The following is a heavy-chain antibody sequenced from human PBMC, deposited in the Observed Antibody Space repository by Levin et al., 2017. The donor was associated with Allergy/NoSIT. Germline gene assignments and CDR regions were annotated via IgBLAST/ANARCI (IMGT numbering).Heavy chain of an antibody. CDR1: GGSISSYY. V-gene: IGHV4-59*01. J-gene: IGHJ6*02. Sequence: SQTLSLTCTVSGGSISSYYWSWIRQPPGKGLEWIGYIYYSGSTNYNPSLKSRVTISVDTSKNQFSLKLSSVTAADTAVYYCARGGPPDPPYNWNTFYYYYYGMDGWGQGTTVTVSS. CDR2: IYYSGST. D-gene: IGHD1/OR15-1a*01. CDR3: ARGGPPDPPYNWNTFYYYYYGMDG.